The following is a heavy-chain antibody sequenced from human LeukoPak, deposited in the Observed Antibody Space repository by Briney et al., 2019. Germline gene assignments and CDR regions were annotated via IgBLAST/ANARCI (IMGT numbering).Heavy chain of an antibody. V-gene: IGHV3-53*05. CDR3: AKEAAWGNWYFDL. CDR2: IYSGGST. Sequence: GGSLRLSCAASGFTVSNNYMNWVRQAPGKGLEWVSLIYSGGSTYYADSVKGRFTISRDNSENTLYPEMNSLRDDDTALYYCAKEAAWGNWYFDLWGRGTLVTVSS. D-gene: IGHD3-16*01. J-gene: IGHJ2*01. CDR1: GFTVSNNY.